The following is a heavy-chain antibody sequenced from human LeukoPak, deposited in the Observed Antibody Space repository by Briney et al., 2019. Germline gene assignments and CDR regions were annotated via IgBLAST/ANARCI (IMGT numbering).Heavy chain of an antibody. V-gene: IGHV1-69*05. CDR3: ARARRPYDTSGYYGYPFDY. J-gene: IGHJ4*02. Sequence: SVKVSCKASGGTFSSYAISWVRQAPGQGLEWMGRIIPIFGTANSAQRFQGRVTITTDESTRKAYMELSSLRSEDTASYYCARARRPYDTSGYYGYPFDYWGQGTLVTVSS. D-gene: IGHD3-22*01. CDR2: IIPIFGTA. CDR1: GGTFSSYA.